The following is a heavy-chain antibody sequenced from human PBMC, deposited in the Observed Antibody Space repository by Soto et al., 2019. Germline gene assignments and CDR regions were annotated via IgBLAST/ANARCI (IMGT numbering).Heavy chain of an antibody. J-gene: IGHJ4*02. CDR1: GYSFTSYW. Sequence: PGESLKISCKGSGYSFTSYWIGWVRQMPGKGLERMGIIYPGDSDTRYSPSFQGQVTISADKSITTTYLQWSSLKASDTAIYYCATLFDSSGWYDYWGQGNLVTVSS. D-gene: IGHD6-19*01. V-gene: IGHV5-51*01. CDR3: ATLFDSSGWYDY. CDR2: IYPGDSDT.